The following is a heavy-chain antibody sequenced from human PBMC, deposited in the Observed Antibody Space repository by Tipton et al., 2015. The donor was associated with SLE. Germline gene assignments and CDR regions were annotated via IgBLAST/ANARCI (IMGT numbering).Heavy chain of an antibody. V-gene: IGHV4-39*07. J-gene: IGHJ4*02. CDR1: GGSISSSTYY. CDR2: IYYSGST. D-gene: IGHD4-17*01. Sequence: TLSLTCTVSGGSISSSTYYWGWIRQPPGKGLEWIGSIYYSGSTYSNPSLKSRVTISVDTSKNQFSLKLTSVTAADTAVYYCANLYGDQRDYWGQGTLVTVSS. CDR3: ANLYGDQRDY.